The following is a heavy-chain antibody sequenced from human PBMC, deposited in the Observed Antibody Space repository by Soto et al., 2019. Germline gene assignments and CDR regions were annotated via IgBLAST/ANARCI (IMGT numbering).Heavy chain of an antibody. CDR2: ISYDGSNK. V-gene: IGHV3-30*18. J-gene: IGHJ6*02. D-gene: IGHD2-15*01. Sequence: PGGSLRLSCAASGFTFSSYGMHWVRQAPGKGLEWVAVISYDGSNKYYADSVKGRFTISRDNSKNTLYLQMNSLRAEDTAVYYCAKPVVYYYYYGMDVWGQGTTVTVSS. CDR3: AKPVVYYYYYGMDV. CDR1: GFTFSSYG.